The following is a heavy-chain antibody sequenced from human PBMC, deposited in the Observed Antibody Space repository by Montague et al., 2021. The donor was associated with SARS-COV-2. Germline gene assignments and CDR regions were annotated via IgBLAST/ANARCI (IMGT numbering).Heavy chain of an antibody. CDR2: IYHSGNT. CDR3: AREYRIELWETNWYFGL. J-gene: IGHJ2*01. V-gene: IGHV4-59*01. Sequence: ETLSLTCTVSGGSLLCYYWSWIRQPPGKGLSLIGYIYHSGNTKYNPSLKSRVSISADTSKNQFSLRLSSVTAAVTAVYYCAREYRIELWETNWYFGLWGRGTLVTISS. D-gene: IGHD5-18*01. CDR1: GGSLLCYY.